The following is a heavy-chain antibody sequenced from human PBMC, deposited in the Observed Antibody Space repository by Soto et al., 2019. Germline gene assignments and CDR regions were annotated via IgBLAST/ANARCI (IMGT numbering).Heavy chain of an antibody. Sequence: EVRLVESGGGLVKPGGSLRVSCAASGFNFNTYSMNWVRQAPWKGLECVSFISTSGGYKYYADSVRGRFTISRDNAKKSVYLEINSLTADDTAVYYCAGERSALPGARDAMDVWGQGTTVTVSS. CDR3: AGERSALPGARDAMDV. CDR1: GFNFNTYS. D-gene: IGHD1-26*01. V-gene: IGHV3-21*02. J-gene: IGHJ6*02. CDR2: ISTSGGYK.